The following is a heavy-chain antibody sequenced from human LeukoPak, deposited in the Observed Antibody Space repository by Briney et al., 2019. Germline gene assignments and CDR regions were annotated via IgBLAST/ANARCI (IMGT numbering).Heavy chain of an antibody. Sequence: SETLSLTCTVSGVSISSGNFYWSWIRQPPGKGLEWIGYILYLGSTYYNLSLKSRVTMSVDTSKNQFSLILRSVTAADTAVYYCARKYPDHWFDPWGQGTLVTVSS. V-gene: IGHV4-30-4*01. CDR1: GVSISSGNFY. CDR3: ARKYPDHWFDP. D-gene: IGHD6-6*01. J-gene: IGHJ5*02. CDR2: ILYLGST.